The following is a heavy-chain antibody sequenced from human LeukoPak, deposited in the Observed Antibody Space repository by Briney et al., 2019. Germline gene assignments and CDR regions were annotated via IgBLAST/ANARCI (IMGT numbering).Heavy chain of an antibody. V-gene: IGHV3-30*02. Sequence: HPGGSLRLSCAASGFTFSSYGMHWVRQAPGKGLEWVAFIRYDGSNKYYADSVKGRFTISRDNSKNTLYLQMNSLRAEDTAVYYCAKVPSWGDYYYMDVWGKGTTVTVSS. D-gene: IGHD2-2*01. CDR3: AKVPSWGDYYYMDV. CDR2: IRYDGSNK. J-gene: IGHJ6*03. CDR1: GFTFSSYG.